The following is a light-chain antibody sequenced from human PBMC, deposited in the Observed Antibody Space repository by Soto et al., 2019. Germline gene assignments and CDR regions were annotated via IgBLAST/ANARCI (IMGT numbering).Light chain of an antibody. V-gene: IGLV8-61*01. CDR3: MLSVGTGVWV. CDR2: NIE. J-gene: IGLJ3*02. Sequence: QAVVTQEASLSVSPGGTVTPTCGLNSGSVSTSHYPSWYQQTPGQPPRTLILNIESRPSGVPERFSGTIIGRRAALTITGAQSEDESDYYCMLSVGTGVWVFGGGTKLTVL. CDR1: SGSVSTSHY.